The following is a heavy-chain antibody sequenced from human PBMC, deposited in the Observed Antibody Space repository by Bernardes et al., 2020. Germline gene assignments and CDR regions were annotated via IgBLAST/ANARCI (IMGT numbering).Heavy chain of an antibody. CDR2: ISPRSNSK. Sequence: GGSLRLSCAASGFDSSSYAMTWVRQAPGKGLEWVAAISPRSNSKYYADSVKGRFTISRDNSKNTVFLQISSLRGEDTAVYYCAKNAATGRAFYDHWGQGALVTVSS. CDR3: AKNAATGRAFYDH. J-gene: IGHJ4*02. CDR1: GFDSSSYA. V-gene: IGHV3-23*01. D-gene: IGHD3-10*01.